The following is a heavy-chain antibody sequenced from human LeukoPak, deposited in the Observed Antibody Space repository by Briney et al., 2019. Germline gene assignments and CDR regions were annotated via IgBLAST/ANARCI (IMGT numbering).Heavy chain of an antibody. J-gene: IGHJ4*02. CDR2: ISYDGSNK. CDR3: ARGIAARSYFDY. CDR1: GFTVSSYA. D-gene: IGHD6-13*01. Sequence: GGSLRLSCAASGFTVSSYAMHWVRQAPGKGLEWVAVISYDGSNKYYADSVKGRFTISRDNSKNTLYLQMNSLRAEDTAVYYCARGIAARSYFDYWGQGTLVTVSS. V-gene: IGHV3-30-3*01.